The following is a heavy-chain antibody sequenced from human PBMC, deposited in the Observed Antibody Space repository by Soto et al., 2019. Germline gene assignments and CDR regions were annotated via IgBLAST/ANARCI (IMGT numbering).Heavy chain of an antibody. J-gene: IGHJ2*01. CDR3: ARDGGRRGGGYFDL. D-gene: IGHD3-16*01. CDR2: ISSSSSYI. Sequence: EVQLVESGGGLVKPGGSLRLSCAASGFTFSSYGMNWVRQAPGKGLEWVSSISSSSSYIYYADSVKGRFIISRDNAKNSLYLQMNSLRAEDTAVYYCARDGGRRGGGYFDLWGRGTLVTVSS. CDR1: GFTFSSYG. V-gene: IGHV3-21*01.